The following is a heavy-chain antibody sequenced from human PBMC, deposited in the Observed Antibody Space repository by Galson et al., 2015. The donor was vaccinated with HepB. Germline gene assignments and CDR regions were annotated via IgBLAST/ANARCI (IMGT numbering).Heavy chain of an antibody. CDR1: GDSVSSNSAA. V-gene: IGHV6-1*01. CDR2: TYYRSKWYN. CDR3: ARDLAVAGTSGMDV. Sequence: CAISGDSVSSNSAAWNWIRQSPSRGLEWLGRTYYRSKWYNDYAVSVKSRITIDPDTSKNQFSLQLNSVTPEDTAVYYCARDLAVAGTSGMDVWGQGTTVTVSS. J-gene: IGHJ6*02. D-gene: IGHD6-19*01.